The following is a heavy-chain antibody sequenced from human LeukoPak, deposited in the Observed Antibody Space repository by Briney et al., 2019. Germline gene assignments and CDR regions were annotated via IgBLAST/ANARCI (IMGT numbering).Heavy chain of an antibody. CDR3: ARDLVWHEDLGYYYYYGMDV. V-gene: IGHV3-7*03. Sequence: GGSLRLSCTASELTFSNYWMTWVRQAPGKGLEWVANIKQDGSEKYYVDSVKGRFTISRDNAKNSLYLQMNSLRAEDTAVYYCARDLVWHEDLGYYYYYGMDVWGQGTTVTVSS. J-gene: IGHJ6*02. D-gene: IGHD5/OR15-5a*01. CDR1: ELTFSNYW. CDR2: IKQDGSEK.